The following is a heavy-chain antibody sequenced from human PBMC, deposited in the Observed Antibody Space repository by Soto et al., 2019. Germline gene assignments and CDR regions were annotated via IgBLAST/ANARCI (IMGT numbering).Heavy chain of an antibody. Sequence: SETLSLTCTVSGGSISGYYWSWFRQPPGKGLKWIASVYYTGSTNYNPSLKSRVTISLDTSKTQFSLKLSFVTSAYSAVYYCARVWGGAFDIWGQGTMVTVSS. D-gene: IGHD3-10*01. CDR2: VYYTGST. CDR1: GGSISGYY. CDR3: ARVWGGAFDI. J-gene: IGHJ3*02. V-gene: IGHV4-59*08.